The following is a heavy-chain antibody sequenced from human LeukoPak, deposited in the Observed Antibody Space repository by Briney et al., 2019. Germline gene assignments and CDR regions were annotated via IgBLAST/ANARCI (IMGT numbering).Heavy chain of an antibody. CDR3: AREGYYYDSSDL. V-gene: IGHV3-23*01. Sequence: GGSLRLSCAASGFTFSSYAMSWVRQAPGKGLEWVSVISGSGGSTYYADSVKGRFTISRDNSKNTLYLQMNSLRAEDTAVYYCAREGYYYDSSDLWGQGTLVTVSS. CDR1: GFTFSSYA. D-gene: IGHD3-22*01. CDR2: ISGSGGST. J-gene: IGHJ4*02.